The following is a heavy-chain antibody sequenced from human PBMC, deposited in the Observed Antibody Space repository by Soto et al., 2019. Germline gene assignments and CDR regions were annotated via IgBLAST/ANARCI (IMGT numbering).Heavy chain of an antibody. J-gene: IGHJ4*02. D-gene: IGHD5-12*01. Sequence: PSETLSLTCTVSGGSISSGGYYWSWIRQHPGKGLEWIGYIYYSGSTYYNPSLKSRVTISVDTSKNQFSLKLSSVTAADTAVYYCARDAIVASTSYYFDYWGQGTLVTVSS. CDR2: IYYSGST. CDR3: ARDAIVASTSYYFDY. V-gene: IGHV4-31*03. CDR1: GGSISSGGYY.